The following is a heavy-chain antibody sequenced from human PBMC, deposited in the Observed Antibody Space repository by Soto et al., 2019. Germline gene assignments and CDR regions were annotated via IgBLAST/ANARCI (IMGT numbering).Heavy chain of an antibody. Sequence: QVQLVQSGAEVKKPGASVKVSCRASGYTFTSYVISWVRQAPAQGLEWMGWISAYNGNTNFAQKLQGRVTMTTDTPPSTAYMELRSLRSDDTAVYYCARVVATVAGPYGMDVWGQGTTVTVSS. CDR3: ARVVATVAGPYGMDV. CDR1: GYTFTSYV. J-gene: IGHJ6*02. CDR2: ISAYNGNT. V-gene: IGHV1-18*01. D-gene: IGHD6-19*01.